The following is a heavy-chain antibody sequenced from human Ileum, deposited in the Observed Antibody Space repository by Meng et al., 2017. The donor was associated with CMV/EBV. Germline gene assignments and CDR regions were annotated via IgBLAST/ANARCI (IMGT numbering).Heavy chain of an antibody. CDR1: GDSINSDIYY. CDR2: VHYTGRT. Sequence: SETLSLTCTVSGDSINSDIYYWDWIRQPPGKGLEWIGNVHYTGRTFYSPSLRGRLTISVDTSKNQFSLKLSSVTAADTAVYYCARKDHYFDYWGQGTLVTVSS. V-gene: IGHV4-39*01. CDR3: ARKDHYFDY. J-gene: IGHJ4*02.